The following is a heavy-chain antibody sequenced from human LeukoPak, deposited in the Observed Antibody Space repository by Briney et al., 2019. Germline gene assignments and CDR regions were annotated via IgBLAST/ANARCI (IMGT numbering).Heavy chain of an antibody. CDR2: ISAYNGNT. D-gene: IGHD3-10*01. V-gene: IGHV1-18*04. CDR1: GYNFGNYC. J-gene: IGHJ6*03. CDR3: ARDGPKPYYYGSGSYYKNYYYYYMDV. Sequence: GESLKISCQGSGYNFGNYCIAWVRQIPGRGLEWMGWISAYNGNTNYAQKLQGRVTMTTDTSTSTAYMELRSLRSDDTAVYYCARDGPKPYYYGSGSYYKNYYYYYMDVWGKGTTVTISS.